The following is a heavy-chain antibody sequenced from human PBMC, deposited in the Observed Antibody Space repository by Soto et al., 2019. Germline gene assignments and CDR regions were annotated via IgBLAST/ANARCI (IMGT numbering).Heavy chain of an antibody. J-gene: IGHJ5*02. CDR3: ARDSMITFGGVIAEYNWFDP. CDR1: GCSISSYY. Sequence: PSETLSLTCTVSGCSISSYYWSWIRQPPGKGLEWIGYIYYSGSTNYNPSLKSRVTISVDTSKNQFSLKLSSVTAADTAVYYCARDSMITFGGVIAEYNWFDPWGQRTLVPVSS. D-gene: IGHD3-16*02. V-gene: IGHV4-59*01. CDR2: IYYSGST.